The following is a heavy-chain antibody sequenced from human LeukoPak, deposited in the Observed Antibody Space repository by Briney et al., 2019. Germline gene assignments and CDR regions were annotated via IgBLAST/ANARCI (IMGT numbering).Heavy chain of an antibody. CDR1: GFTFSNYA. D-gene: IGHD1-14*01. Sequence: GGSLRLSCAASGFTFSNYAMNWVRQAPGKGLEWVGRIKSKTDGGTTDYAAPVKGRFTISRDDSENTLYLQMSSLKTEDTAVYNCTTDISAVLYWGQGTLVTVSS. CDR2: IKSKTDGGTT. V-gene: IGHV3-15*01. CDR3: TTDISAVLY. J-gene: IGHJ4*02.